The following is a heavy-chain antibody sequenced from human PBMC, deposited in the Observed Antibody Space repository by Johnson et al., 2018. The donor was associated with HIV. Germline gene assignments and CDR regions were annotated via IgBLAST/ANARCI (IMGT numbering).Heavy chain of an antibody. V-gene: IGHV3-23*04. CDR2: ITASGAGT. CDR3: ARDLVVGDHSTPLSHAFDI. Sequence: VQLVESGGGVVQPGRSLRLSCAASGITFSSYAMNWVRQAPGKGLEWVSGITASGAGTYYADSVKGRFTISRDNSKNTLYLQMNNLRAEDTAVYYCARDLVVGDHSTPLSHAFDIWGQGTMVTVSS. J-gene: IGHJ3*02. CDR1: GITFSSYA. D-gene: IGHD1-26*01.